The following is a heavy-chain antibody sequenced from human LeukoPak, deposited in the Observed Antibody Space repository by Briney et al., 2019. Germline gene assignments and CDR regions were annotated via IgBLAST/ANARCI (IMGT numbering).Heavy chain of an antibody. CDR1: GYSISSGYY. Sequence: PSETLSLTCTVSGYSISSGYYWGWIRQPPGKGLEWIGSIYHSGSTYYNPSLKSRVTISVDTSKNQFSLKLSSVTAADTAVYYCARCIAAADPYYYYYYYMDVWGKGTTVTVSS. CDR2: IYHSGST. CDR3: ARCIAAADPYYYYYYYMDV. J-gene: IGHJ6*03. D-gene: IGHD6-13*01. V-gene: IGHV4-38-2*02.